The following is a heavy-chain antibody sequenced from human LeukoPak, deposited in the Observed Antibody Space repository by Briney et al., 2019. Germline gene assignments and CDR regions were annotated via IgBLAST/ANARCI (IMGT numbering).Heavy chain of an antibody. V-gene: IGHV4-4*07. CDR2: IYTSGST. CDR3: ASIFHEAYYMDV. Sequence: PSETLSLTRTVPGGSISSYYWSWIRQPAGKGLEWIGRIYTSGSTNYNPSPQSRVTMSVDTSKNQFSLKLSSVTAADTAVYYCASIFHEAYYMDVWGKGTTVTVSS. J-gene: IGHJ6*03. CDR1: GGSISSYY. D-gene: IGHD3-3*01.